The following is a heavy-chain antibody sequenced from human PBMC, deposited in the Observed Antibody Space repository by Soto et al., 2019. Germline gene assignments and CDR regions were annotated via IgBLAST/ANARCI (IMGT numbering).Heavy chain of an antibody. D-gene: IGHD5-18*01. CDR1: GGTFSSYA. Sequence: ASVKVSCKASGGTFSSYAISWVRQAPGQGLEWMGGIIPIFGTANYAQKFQGRVTITADESTSTAYMELSSLRSEDTAVYYCAREYSYDLGHHDAFDIWGQGTMVTVSS. CDR3: AREYSYDLGHHDAFDI. J-gene: IGHJ3*02. CDR2: IIPIFGTA. V-gene: IGHV1-69*13.